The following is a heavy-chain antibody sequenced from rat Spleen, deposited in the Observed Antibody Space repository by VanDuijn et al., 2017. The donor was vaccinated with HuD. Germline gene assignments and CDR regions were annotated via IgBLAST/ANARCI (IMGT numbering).Heavy chain of an antibody. Sequence: EVQLVESGGGLVQPGRSLKLSCAASGFTFSDYYMAWVRQAPTKGLEWVATISYDGGRNFYRDSVKGRFTISTNYAKCTLYLQMDSLRSEDTATYYCARSGSSTYFDYWGQGVMVTVSS. CDR1: GFTFSDYY. J-gene: IGHJ2*01. CDR2: ISYDGGRN. V-gene: IGHV5-29*01. D-gene: IGHD4-3*01. CDR3: ARSGSSTYFDY.